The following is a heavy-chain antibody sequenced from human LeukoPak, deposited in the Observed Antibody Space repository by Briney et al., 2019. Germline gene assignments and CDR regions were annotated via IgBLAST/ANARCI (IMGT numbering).Heavy chain of an antibody. CDR3: ATRPVVVAATSVEFDP. J-gene: IGHJ5*02. CDR1: GYTFTSYY. D-gene: IGHD2-15*01. V-gene: IGHV1-46*01. CDR2: INPSGGST. Sequence: ASVKVSCKASGYTFTSYYMHWVRQAPGQGLEWMGIINPSGGSTSYAQKFQGRVTMTEDTSTDTAYMELSSLRSEDTAVYYCATRPVVVAATSVEFDPWGQGTLVTVSS.